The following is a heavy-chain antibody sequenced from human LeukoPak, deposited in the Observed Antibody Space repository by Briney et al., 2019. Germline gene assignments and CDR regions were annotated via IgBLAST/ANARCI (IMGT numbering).Heavy chain of an antibody. D-gene: IGHD3-16*02. V-gene: IGHV3-23*01. CDR1: GFTFSSYA. Sequence: GGSLRLSCAASGFTFSSYAMRWVRQAPGKGLEGVSAISGSGGSTYYADSVRGRFTISRDNTKNTLYLQMNSLRAEDTAVYYCAKDLSPDYWGQGTLVTVSS. J-gene: IGHJ4*02. CDR2: ISGSGGST. CDR3: AKDLSPDY.